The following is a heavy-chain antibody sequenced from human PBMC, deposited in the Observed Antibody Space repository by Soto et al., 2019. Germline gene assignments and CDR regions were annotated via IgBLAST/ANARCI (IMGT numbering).Heavy chain of an antibody. D-gene: IGHD6-19*01. CDR3: ARRSSGWYFDY. CDR1: GFTFSSYA. CDR2: ISGSGGST. V-gene: IGHV3-23*01. J-gene: IGHJ4*02. Sequence: EVQLLESGGGLVQPGGSLRLSCAASGFTFSSYAMSWVRQSPGKGLEWVSAISGSGGSTYYADSVKGRFTISRDNSKNTLYLQMNSLRAEDTTVYYCARRSSGWYFDYWGQGTLVTVSS.